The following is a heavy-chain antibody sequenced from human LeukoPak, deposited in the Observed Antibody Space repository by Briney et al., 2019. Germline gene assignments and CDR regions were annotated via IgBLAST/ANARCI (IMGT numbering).Heavy chain of an antibody. CDR1: GFSFSNFA. J-gene: IGHJ4*02. D-gene: IGHD1-1*01. V-gene: IGHV3-23*01. Sequence: GGSLRLSCEVSGFSFSNFARSWVRQAAGKGLEWVSAISGSGGSTYYAGSVQGRFTTSRDNSKNTRYLQMNSLRAEDTAVYYCAKDAIGQYRTYYFAHWGQGTLAPVSS. CDR2: ISGSGGST. CDR3: AKDAIGQYRTYYFAH.